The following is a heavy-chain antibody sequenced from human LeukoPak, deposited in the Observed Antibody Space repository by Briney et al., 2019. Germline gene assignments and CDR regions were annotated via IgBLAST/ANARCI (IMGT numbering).Heavy chain of an antibody. V-gene: IGHV4-30-4*01. D-gene: IGHD6-19*01. J-gene: IGHJ3*02. Sequence: SQTLSLTCTVSGGSISSGDYYWSWIRQPPGKGLEWIGYIYYSGSTNYNPSLKSRVTISVDTSKNQFSLKLSSVTAADTAVYYCARETSSGWYYAFDIWGQGTMVTVSS. CDR3: ARETSSGWYYAFDI. CDR1: GGSISSGDYY. CDR2: IYYSGST.